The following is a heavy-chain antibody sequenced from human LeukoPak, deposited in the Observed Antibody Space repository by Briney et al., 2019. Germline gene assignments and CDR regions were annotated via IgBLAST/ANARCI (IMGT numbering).Heavy chain of an antibody. CDR3: ARVRRYDWDTIRGMDV. CDR1: GGSISSSNW. V-gene: IGHV4-4*02. CDR2: IYHSGST. D-gene: IGHD5-12*01. J-gene: IGHJ6*02. Sequence: PSETLSLTCAVSGGSISSSNWWSWVRQPPGKGLEWIGEIYHSGSTNYNPSLKSRVTISVDKSKNQFSLKLSSVTAADTAVYYCARVRRYDWDTIRGMDVWGQGTTVTVSS.